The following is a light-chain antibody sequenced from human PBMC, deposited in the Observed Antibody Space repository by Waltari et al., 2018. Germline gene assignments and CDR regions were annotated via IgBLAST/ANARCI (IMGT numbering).Light chain of an antibody. Sequence: QSVLTHPPSVSRAPGPRVTISCTGSSSTIASGSDAPWYQQLPGRAPKILIYNNIKRPSGVPDRFSGSKSGTSASLAITGLQAEDEADYYCQSYDSSLSGCVFGTGTKVTVL. V-gene: IGLV1-40*01. CDR3: QSYDSSLSGCV. CDR2: NNI. CDR1: SSTIASGSD. J-gene: IGLJ1*01.